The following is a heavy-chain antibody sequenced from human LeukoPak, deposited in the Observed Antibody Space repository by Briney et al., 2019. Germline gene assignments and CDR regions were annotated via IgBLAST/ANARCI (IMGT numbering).Heavy chain of an antibody. CDR2: IYTSGST. D-gene: IGHD6-13*01. Sequence: SETLSLTCIISGGSISSYYWSWIRQPAGKGLEWIGRIYTSGSTNYNPSLKSRVTMSVDTSKNQFSLKLSSVTAADTAVYYCAKSLTGQQLALDHWGQGTLVTVSS. CDR1: GGSISSYY. J-gene: IGHJ4*02. V-gene: IGHV4-4*07. CDR3: AKSLTGQQLALDH.